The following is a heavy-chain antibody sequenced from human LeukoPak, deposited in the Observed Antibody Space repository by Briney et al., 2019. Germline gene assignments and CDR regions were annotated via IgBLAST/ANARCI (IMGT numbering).Heavy chain of an antibody. J-gene: IGHJ6*02. CDR3: ARASYYYGVDV. V-gene: IGHV3-66*01. CDR1: GFTFSSYA. Sequence: GGSLRLSCAASGFTFSSYAMSWVRQAPGKGLEWVSDIYSGGSTYYADSVKGRFTISRDNSKNTLYLQMNSLRAEDTAVYYCARASYYYGVDVWGQGTTVTVSS. CDR2: IYSGGST.